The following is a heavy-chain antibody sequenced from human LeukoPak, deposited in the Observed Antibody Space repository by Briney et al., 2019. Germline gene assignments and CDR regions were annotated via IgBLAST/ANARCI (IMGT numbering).Heavy chain of an antibody. CDR1: GGSISSSSYY. Sequence: SSETLSLTCTVSGGSISSSSYYWGWIRQPPGKGLEWIGSIYYSGSTYYNPSLKSRVTISVDTSKNQFSLKLSSVTAADTAVYYCARLRGWQWQRVFDYWGQGTLVTVSS. CDR3: ARLRGWQWQRVFDY. J-gene: IGHJ4*02. D-gene: IGHD6-19*01. CDR2: IYYSGST. V-gene: IGHV4-39*01.